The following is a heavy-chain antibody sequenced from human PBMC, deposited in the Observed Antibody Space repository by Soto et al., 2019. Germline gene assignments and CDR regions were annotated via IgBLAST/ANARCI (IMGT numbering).Heavy chain of an antibody. Sequence: SETLSLTCTVSGASISSYYWSWIRQPPGKGLEWIGYIYYSGSTNYNPSLKSRVTISVDTSKNQFSLKLSSVTAADTAVYYCARHSPLYNSSSYWWFDPWCQGTLVTV. V-gene: IGHV4-59*08. CDR2: IYYSGST. D-gene: IGHD6-13*01. CDR3: ARHSPLYNSSSYWWFDP. J-gene: IGHJ5*02. CDR1: GASISSYY.